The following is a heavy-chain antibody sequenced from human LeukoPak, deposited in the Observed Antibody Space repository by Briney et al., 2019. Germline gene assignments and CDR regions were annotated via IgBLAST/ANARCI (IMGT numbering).Heavy chain of an antibody. CDR2: INTITGGT. D-gene: IGHD6-19*01. Sequence: ASVKVSCKASGYTFTDYYVHWVRQAPGQGLGWRGWINTITGGTNYGQKFQGRVTMTRDTSITTAYMELSSLKSDDTAVYYCARGREVAGTVGYWGQGTLVTVSS. V-gene: IGHV1-2*02. CDR1: GYTFTDYY. J-gene: IGHJ4*02. CDR3: ARGREVAGTVGY.